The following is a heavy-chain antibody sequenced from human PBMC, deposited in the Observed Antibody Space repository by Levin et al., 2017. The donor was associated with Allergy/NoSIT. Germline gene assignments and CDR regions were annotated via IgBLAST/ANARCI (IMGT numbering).Heavy chain of an antibody. D-gene: IGHD3-3*02. CDR2: LIPIFGTP. CDR1: GGPFTTYD. Sequence: SVKVSCKASGGPFTTYDTSWVRHAPGQGLEWMGGLIPIFGTPNFAQKFQGRVTFTADESTSTAYMELSGLRYEDTAVYYCTTSISILPFDYWGQGTLVTVSS. CDR3: TTSISILPFDY. V-gene: IGHV1-69*13. J-gene: IGHJ4*02.